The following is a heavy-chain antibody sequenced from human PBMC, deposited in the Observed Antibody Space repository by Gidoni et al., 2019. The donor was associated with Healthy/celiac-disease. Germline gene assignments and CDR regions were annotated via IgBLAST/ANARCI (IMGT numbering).Heavy chain of an antibody. CDR3: AGQGYSGYAKDDFDY. Sequence: QLPLQESGPGLVKPSETLSLTCTVSGVSISSSSYYWGWIRQPPWKGMEWIVSIYYSGSTYYTPSNKTRFTISVNTSKNHFTLMLSTVTAADAAGYYGAGQGYSGYAKDDFDYWGQGTLVTVSS. J-gene: IGHJ4*02. D-gene: IGHD5-12*01. CDR2: IYYSGST. CDR1: GVSISSSSYY. V-gene: IGHV4-39*01.